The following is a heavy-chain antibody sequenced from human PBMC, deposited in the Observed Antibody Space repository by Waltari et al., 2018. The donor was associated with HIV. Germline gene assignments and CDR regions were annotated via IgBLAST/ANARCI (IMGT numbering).Heavy chain of an antibody. J-gene: IGHJ4*02. V-gene: IGHV4-39*01. CDR3: ARQTTVVTPFDY. CDR2: IYYSGST. Sequence: QLQLQESGPGLVKPSETLSLTCTVSGGSISSSSYYWGWIRQPPGKGLEWIGSIYYSGSTYYNPSLKSRVTISVDTSKNQFSLKLSSVTAADTAVYYCARQTTVVTPFDYWGQGTLVTVSS. CDR1: GGSISSSSYY. D-gene: IGHD4-17*01.